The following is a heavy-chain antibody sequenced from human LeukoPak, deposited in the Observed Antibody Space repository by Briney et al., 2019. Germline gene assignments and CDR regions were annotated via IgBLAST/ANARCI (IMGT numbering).Heavy chain of an antibody. V-gene: IGHV4-34*01. J-gene: IGHJ4*03. CDR1: GGSFSRYY. CDR2: IDHRGDT. CDR3: ARGATISETGYFDF. D-gene: IGHD5-24*01. Sequence: KPSETLSLTCAVYGGSFSRYYWRWIRQSPGKGLEWIAEIDHRGDTNYNPSVKSRVTISVDTSKNQFSLKMRSLSAADTALYYCARGATISETGYFDFWGQGTLVTVSS.